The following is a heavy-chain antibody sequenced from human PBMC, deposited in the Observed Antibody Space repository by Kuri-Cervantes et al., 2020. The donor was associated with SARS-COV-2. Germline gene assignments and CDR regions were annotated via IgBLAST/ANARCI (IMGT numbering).Heavy chain of an antibody. D-gene: IGHD7-27*01. CDR2: ISAYNGST. CDR1: GYTFTSYG. V-gene: IGHV1-18*01. J-gene: IGHJ4*02. Sequence: ASVKVSCKASGYTFTSYGISWVRQAPGQGLEWMGWISAYNGSTNYAQKLQGRVTISRDTSASAAYMDVTSLRSEDTAVYYCARMGDWGALDYWGQGTLVTVSS. CDR3: ARMGDWGALDY.